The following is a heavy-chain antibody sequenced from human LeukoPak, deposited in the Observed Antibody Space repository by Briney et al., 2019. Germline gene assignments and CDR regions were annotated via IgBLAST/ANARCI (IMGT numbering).Heavy chain of an antibody. V-gene: IGHV1-69*13. CDR2: IIPIFGTA. D-gene: IGHD5-18*01. CDR3: ARAYVDTAPGGDYYYGMDV. Sequence: ASVKVSCKASGGTFSSYAISWVRQAPGQGLEWMGGIIPIFGTANYAQKFQGRVTITADESMSTAYMELSSLRSEDTAVYYCARAYVDTAPGGDYYYGMDVWGQGTTVTVSS. J-gene: IGHJ6*02. CDR1: GGTFSSYA.